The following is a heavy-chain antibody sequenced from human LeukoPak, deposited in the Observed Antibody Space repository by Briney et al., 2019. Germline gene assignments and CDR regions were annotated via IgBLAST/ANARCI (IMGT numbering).Heavy chain of an antibody. Sequence: GGSLRLSCAASGFTFSSYWMSWVRQAPGKGLEWVANIKQDGSEKYYVDSVKGRFTISRDNAKNSLYLQMNSLRAEDTAVYYCASRFGELFGARDGYWGQGTLVTVSS. CDR1: GFTFSSYW. V-gene: IGHV3-7*01. J-gene: IGHJ4*02. D-gene: IGHD3-10*01. CDR2: IKQDGSEK. CDR3: ASRFGELFGARDGY.